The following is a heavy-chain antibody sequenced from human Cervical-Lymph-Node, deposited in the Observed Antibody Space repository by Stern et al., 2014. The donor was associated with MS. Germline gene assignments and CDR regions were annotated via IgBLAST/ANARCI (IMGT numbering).Heavy chain of an antibody. J-gene: IGHJ6*02. CDR2: IYHSGTT. CDR3: ARDVGMDV. V-gene: IGHV4-59*02. CDR1: GGSVSNSY. Sequence: QLQLQESGPGLVKPSETLSLTCTVSGGSVSNSYWSWIRQPPGKGLEWIGNIYHSGTTNSNPSLKSRVTISVDTSKNQFSLRLSSVTAADTAVYYCARDVGMDVWGQGTTVTVSS.